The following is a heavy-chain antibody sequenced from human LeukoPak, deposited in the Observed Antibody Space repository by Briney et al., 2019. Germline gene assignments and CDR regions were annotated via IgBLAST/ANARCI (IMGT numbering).Heavy chain of an antibody. CDR3: ARGGGDDPYFLDY. CDR2: INPSDGDT. J-gene: IGHJ4*02. Sequence: GASVKVSCKASGYSFTTYYIHWVRQAPGQGLGWMGIINPSDGDTSYAQKFQGRVTMSTDTSTTTVYMEVSSLSSEDTAVYYCARGGGDDPYFLDYWGQGTLVTVSS. D-gene: IGHD5-24*01. V-gene: IGHV1-46*01. CDR1: GYSFTTYY.